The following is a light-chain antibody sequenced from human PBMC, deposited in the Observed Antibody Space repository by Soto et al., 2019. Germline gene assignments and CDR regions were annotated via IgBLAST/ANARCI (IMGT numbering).Light chain of an antibody. J-gene: IGLJ1*01. CDR2: DDY. V-gene: IGLV1-51*01. CDR1: SSNLRGNS. Sequence: QTVLTQPPSVPTAPGQKVTISCNGSSSNLRGNSVSWYQQLPWTAPKLLIYDDYKRPSGIPDRFSGSKSGTSPTLGITGFQTGDEADYYCGSWDSSLSAYVFGTGT. CDR3: GSWDSSLSAYV.